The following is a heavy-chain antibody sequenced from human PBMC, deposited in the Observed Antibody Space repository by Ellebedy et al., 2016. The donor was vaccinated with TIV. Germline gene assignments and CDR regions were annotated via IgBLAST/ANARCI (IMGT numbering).Heavy chain of an antibody. V-gene: IGHV1-2*06. D-gene: IGHD6-13*01. Sequence: ASVKVSCKASGYTFTAYYIHWVRHAPGQGLEWMGRIYPQNGGTAYAQKFQGRVTMTRDTSVSTAYMELSRLESDDTAVYYCARVRRGSSGMDVWGQGATVTVS. CDR1: GYTFTAYY. CDR2: IYPQNGGT. CDR3: ARVRRGSSGMDV. J-gene: IGHJ6*02.